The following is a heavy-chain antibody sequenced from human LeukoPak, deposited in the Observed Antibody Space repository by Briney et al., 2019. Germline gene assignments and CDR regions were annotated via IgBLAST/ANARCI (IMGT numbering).Heavy chain of an antibody. D-gene: IGHD6-19*01. CDR1: GFTFSSYA. Sequence: GGSLRLSCAASGFTFSSYAMSWVRQAPGKGLEWVSVISGSGSDTYYADSVKGRFTISRDNSKNTLYLQMNSLRAEDTAVHYCAKESGYSTGWYSDYWGQGTLVTVSS. CDR2: ISGSGSDT. V-gene: IGHV3-23*01. J-gene: IGHJ4*02. CDR3: AKESGYSTGWYSDY.